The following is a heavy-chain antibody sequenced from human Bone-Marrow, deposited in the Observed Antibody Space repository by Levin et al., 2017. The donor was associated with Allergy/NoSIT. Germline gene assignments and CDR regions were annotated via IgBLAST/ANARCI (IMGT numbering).Heavy chain of an antibody. V-gene: IGHV4-4*07. D-gene: IGHD6-13*01. CDR2: IYTSGST. CDR3: ARVEQQLVRGDYYYYYGMDV. CDR1: GGSISSYY. J-gene: IGHJ6*02. Sequence: PSETLSLTCTVSGGSISSYYWSWIRQPAGKGLEWIGRIYTSGSTNYNPSLKSRVTMSVDTSKNQFSLKLSSVTAADTAVYYCARVEQQLVRGDYYYYYGMDVWGQGTTVTVSS.